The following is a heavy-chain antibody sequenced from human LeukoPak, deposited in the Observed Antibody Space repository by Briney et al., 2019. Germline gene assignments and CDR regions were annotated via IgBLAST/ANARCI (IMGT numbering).Heavy chain of an antibody. D-gene: IGHD6-19*01. CDR2: IRYDGSNK. Sequence: GGSLRLSCAASGFTFSSYGMHWVRQAPGKGLEWVAFIRYDGSNKYYADSVKGRFTISRDNSKNTLYLQMNSLRAEDTAVYYCAKAPRGAVAGSIYRLYYYYYMDVWGKGTTVTVSS. CDR3: AKAPRGAVAGSIYRLYYYYYMDV. J-gene: IGHJ6*03. CDR1: GFTFSSYG. V-gene: IGHV3-30*02.